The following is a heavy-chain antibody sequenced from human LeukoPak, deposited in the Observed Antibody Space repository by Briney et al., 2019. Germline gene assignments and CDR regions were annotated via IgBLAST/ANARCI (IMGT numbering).Heavy chain of an antibody. V-gene: IGHV5-51*01. J-gene: IGHJ4*02. CDR1: GYSFTTYW. CDR3: VRATAYCGGDCYFDY. CDR2: IYPGDSDT. Sequence: GESLKISCKASGYSFTTYWIGWVRQMPGKGLEWMGIIYPGDSDTRYSPSFQGQVTISADKSISTAYLQWSSLKASDTAMYYCVRATAYCGGDCYFDYWGQGTLVTVSS. D-gene: IGHD2-21*02.